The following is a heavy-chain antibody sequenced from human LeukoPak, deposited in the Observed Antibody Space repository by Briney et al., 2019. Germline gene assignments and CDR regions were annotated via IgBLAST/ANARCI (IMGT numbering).Heavy chain of an antibody. CDR2: INQDGSGT. D-gene: IGHD3-16*01. J-gene: IGHJ4*02. CDR3: ARDALSYGDF. CDR1: GFSLSNSW. Sequence: PGGSLRLSCTVSGFSLSNSWMAWVRQAPGKGLEWVANINQDGSGTYYVDSVKGRFTISRDNAKNSLFLQMNSLRVEDTAVYYCARDALSYGDFWGQGTLVTVSS. V-gene: IGHV3-7*01.